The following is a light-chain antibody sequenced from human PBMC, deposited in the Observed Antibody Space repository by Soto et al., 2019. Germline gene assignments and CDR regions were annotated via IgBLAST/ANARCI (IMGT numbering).Light chain of an antibody. Sequence: DIPMTQSPSSLSASVGDRVTITCRASQSISSYLNWYQQKPGKAPTPLIYAASSLQSGVPSRFSGSGSGTDFTLTSSSLQPEDFATYYCQQSYSTPTFGGGTKVEIK. CDR3: QQSYSTPT. CDR2: AAS. J-gene: IGKJ4*01. V-gene: IGKV1-39*01. CDR1: QSISSY.